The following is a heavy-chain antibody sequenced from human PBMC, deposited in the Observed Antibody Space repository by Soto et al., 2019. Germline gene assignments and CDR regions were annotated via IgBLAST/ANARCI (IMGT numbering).Heavy chain of an antibody. CDR1: GFTFSSYG. CDR3: ARCWSGSHCMDV. CDR2: IWYDGSNK. J-gene: IGHJ6*02. V-gene: IGHV3-33*01. Sequence: GGSLRLSCAASGFTFSSYGMHWVRQAPGKGLEWVAVIWYDGSNKYYADSVKGRFTISRDNSKNTLYLQMNSLRGEDTAVYYCARCWSGSHCMDVWGQGTTVTVPS. D-gene: IGHD3-3*01.